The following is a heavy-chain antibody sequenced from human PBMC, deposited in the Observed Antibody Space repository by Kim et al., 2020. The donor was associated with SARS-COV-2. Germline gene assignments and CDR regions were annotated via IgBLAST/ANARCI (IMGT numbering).Heavy chain of an antibody. CDR1: GGSISSYY. D-gene: IGHD6-13*01. CDR2: IYYSGST. V-gene: IGHV4-59*08. J-gene: IGHJ3*02. CDR3: ARLFSSSWYDAFDI. Sequence: SETLSLTCTVSGGSISSYYWSWIRQPPGKGLEWIGYIYYSGSTNYNPSLKSRVTISVDTSKNQFSLKLSSVTAADTAVYYCARLFSSSWYDAFDIWGQGTMVTVSS.